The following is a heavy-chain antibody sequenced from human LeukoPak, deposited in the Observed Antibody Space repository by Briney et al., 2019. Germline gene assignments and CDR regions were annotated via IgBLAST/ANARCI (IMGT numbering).Heavy chain of an antibody. Sequence: SETLSLTCAVYGGSFSGYYWSWIRQPPGKGREWIGEINHSGSTNYNPSLKSRVTISVDTSKNQLSLNLTSVTAADTAVYYCAGEITMVRGVLTFDPWGQGTLVTVSS. V-gene: IGHV4-34*01. CDR2: INHSGST. D-gene: IGHD3-10*01. J-gene: IGHJ5*02. CDR1: GGSFSGYY. CDR3: AGEITMVRGVLTFDP.